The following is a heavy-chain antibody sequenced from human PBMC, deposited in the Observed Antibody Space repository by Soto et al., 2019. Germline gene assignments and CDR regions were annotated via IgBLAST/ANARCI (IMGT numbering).Heavy chain of an antibody. CDR3: ARDTTLQGGMDV. CDR1: GGSISSGGYY. J-gene: IGHJ6*02. CDR2: IYYSGST. Sequence: SETLSLTCTVSGGSISSGGYYWSWIRQHPGKGLEWIGYIYYSGSTYYNPSLKSRVTISVDTSKNQSSLKLSSVTAADTAVYYCARDTTLQGGMDVWGQGTTVTVSS. D-gene: IGHD1-26*01. V-gene: IGHV4-31*03.